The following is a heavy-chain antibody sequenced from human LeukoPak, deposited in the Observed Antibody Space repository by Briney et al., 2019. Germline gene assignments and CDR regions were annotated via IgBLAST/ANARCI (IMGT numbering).Heavy chain of an antibody. D-gene: IGHD3-3*01. CDR1: GYTFTSYG. CDR2: ISAYNGNT. CDR3: ARYAGGKSITTFGVVIGPRPSYGMDV. V-gene: IGHV1-18*01. J-gene: IGHJ6*02. Sequence: APVKVSCKASGYTFTSYGISWVRQAPGQGLEWMGWISAYNGNTNYAQKLQGRVTMTTDTSTSTAYMELRSLRSDDTAVYYCARYAGGKSITTFGVVIGPRPSYGMDVWGQGTTVTVSS.